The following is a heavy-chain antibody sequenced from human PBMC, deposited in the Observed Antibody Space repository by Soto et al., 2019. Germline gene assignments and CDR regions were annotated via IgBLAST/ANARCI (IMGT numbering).Heavy chain of an antibody. J-gene: IGHJ4*02. D-gene: IGHD2-2*01. CDR1: GFTFSSYA. CDR3: AKDWIVPAAIVAD. V-gene: IGHV3-23*01. CDR2: ISGSGGST. Sequence: TGGSLRLSCVASGFTFSSYAMRWVRQAPGKGLEWVSAISGSGGSTYYAESVKGRFTISRDNSKNTLYLQMNSLRAEDTAVYYCAKDWIVPAAIVADWGQGTLVTVSA.